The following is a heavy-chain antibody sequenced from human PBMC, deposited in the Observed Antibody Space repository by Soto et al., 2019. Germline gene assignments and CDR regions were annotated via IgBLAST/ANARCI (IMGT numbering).Heavy chain of an antibody. D-gene: IGHD3-10*01. J-gene: IGHJ6*02. V-gene: IGHV2-70*16. CDR1: GFTFSNQS. CDR2: ISSGGDNT. Sequence: LRLSCAASGFTFSNQSMRWDHQAPGKGLEWVSAISSGGDNTFYSTSLKTRLTISKDTTKNQVVLTMTNMDPVDTATYYCARHTTYYYGSGSHYGMDVWGQGTTVTVSS. CDR3: ARHTTYYYGSGSHYGMDV.